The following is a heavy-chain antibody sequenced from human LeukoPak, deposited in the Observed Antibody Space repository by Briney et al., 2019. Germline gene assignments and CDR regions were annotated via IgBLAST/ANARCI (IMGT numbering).Heavy chain of an antibody. CDR1: GFTFSNYD. D-gene: IGHD1-26*01. J-gene: IGHJ4*02. CDR2: ISGSSRTT. CDR3: AREVEYSGSAFDY. V-gene: IGHV3-23*01. Sequence: GGSLRLSCAASGFTFSNYDMTWVRQAPGKGLEWVSSISGSSRTTYYADSVKGRFTISRDNSKNTLYLQMNSLRAEDTAVYYCAREVEYSGSAFDYWGQGTLVTVSS.